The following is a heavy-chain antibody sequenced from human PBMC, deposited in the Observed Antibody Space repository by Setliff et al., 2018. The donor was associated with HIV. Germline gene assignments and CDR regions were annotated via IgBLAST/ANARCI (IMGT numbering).Heavy chain of an antibody. J-gene: IGHJ3*02. V-gene: IGHV4-34*01. CDR2: IFHTGST. D-gene: IGHD1-26*01. CDR1: GGSFSGYY. CDR3: ARGGRGGSYEAFEI. Sequence: SETLSLTCAVYGGSFSGYYWSWVRQSPGKGLEWIGEIFHTGSTNYNPSLKSRVTISIDTSKNHFSLKLSSVTAADTAVYYCARGGRGGSYEAFEIWGQGTMVTVSS.